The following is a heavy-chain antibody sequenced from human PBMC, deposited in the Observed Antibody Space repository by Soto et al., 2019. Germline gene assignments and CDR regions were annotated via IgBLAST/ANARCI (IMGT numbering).Heavy chain of an antibody. D-gene: IGHD3-22*01. Sequence: SETLSLTCSVFGASIRSHYWSWVRQSPGKGLEWIGSFYYSGSTYYNPSLKSRVTISVDTSKNQFSLKLTSVTAADTAVYYCARGEDYYHTSGYYMNWFDPWGQGTLVTVSS. CDR3: ARGEDYYHTSGYYMNWFDP. CDR2: FYYSGST. J-gene: IGHJ5*02. V-gene: IGHV4-59*05. CDR1: GASIRSHY.